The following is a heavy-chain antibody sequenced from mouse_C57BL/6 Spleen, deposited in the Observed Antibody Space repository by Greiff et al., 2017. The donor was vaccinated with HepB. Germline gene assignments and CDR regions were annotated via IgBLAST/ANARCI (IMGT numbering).Heavy chain of an antibody. D-gene: IGHD1-1*01. CDR1: GFTFSSYA. J-gene: IGHJ4*01. CDR2: ISDGGSYT. Sequence: EVKVVESGGGLVKPGGSLKLSCAASGFTFSSYAMSWVRQTPEKRLEWVATISDGGSYTYYPDNVKGRFTISRDNAKNNLYLQMSHLKSEDTAMYYCARVYYGSSYDAMDYWGQGTSVTVSS. V-gene: IGHV5-4*03. CDR3: ARVYYGSSYDAMDY.